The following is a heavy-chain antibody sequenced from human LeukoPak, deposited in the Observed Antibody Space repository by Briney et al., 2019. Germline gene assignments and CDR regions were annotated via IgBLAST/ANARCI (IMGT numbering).Heavy chain of an antibody. J-gene: IGHJ4*02. CDR2: INNSGGRT. V-gene: IGHV3-23*01. Sequence: GGSLRLSCAASGFTFSSYAMTWVRQAPGKGLEWVSVINNSGGRTYYADSVKGRFTISRDNSKNTLYLQMNSLRAEDTAVYYCAKVYFETGLLEGLYYLDYWGQGILVTVSS. CDR3: AKVYFETGLLEGLYYLDY. D-gene: IGHD3-3*01. CDR1: GFTFSSYA.